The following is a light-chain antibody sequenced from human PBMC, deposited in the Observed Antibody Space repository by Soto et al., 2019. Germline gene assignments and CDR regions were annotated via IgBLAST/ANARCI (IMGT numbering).Light chain of an antibody. CDR1: SSNIGSNA. CDR3: ATWDDTNGPV. V-gene: IGLV1-44*01. J-gene: IGLJ3*02. CDR2: SDY. Sequence: QSVLTQPPSASGTLGQRVTISCSGSSSNIGSNAVNWYQQLPGTAPKLLIYSDYRRPSGVPDRFSGSKSGTSASLAISGLQSDDEADYYCATWDDTNGPVFGGGTKLTVL.